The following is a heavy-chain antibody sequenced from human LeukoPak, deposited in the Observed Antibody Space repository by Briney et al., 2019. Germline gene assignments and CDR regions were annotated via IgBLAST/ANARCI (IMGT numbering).Heavy chain of an antibody. J-gene: IGHJ4*02. CDR3: ARGPPIEPDILAGYYYFDY. CDR1: GYSISSGYY. Sequence: SETLSLTCAVSGYSISSGYYWGWIRQPPGKGLEWIGSIYHSGSTYYNPSLKSRVTISVDTSKNQFALKLSSVTAADTAVYYCARGPPIEPDILAGYYYFDYWGQGTLVTVSS. D-gene: IGHD3-9*01. V-gene: IGHV4-38-2*01. CDR2: IYHSGST.